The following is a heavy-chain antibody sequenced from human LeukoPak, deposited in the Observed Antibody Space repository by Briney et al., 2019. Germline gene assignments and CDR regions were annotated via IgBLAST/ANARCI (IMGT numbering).Heavy chain of an antibody. CDR2: IYYSGST. V-gene: IGHV4-59*01. D-gene: IGHD3-22*01. CDR1: GGSISSYY. CDR3: ARAFDSSGYLVPLDY. J-gene: IGHJ4*02. Sequence: SETLSLTCTASGGSISSYYWSWLRQPPGKGLEWLGYIYYSGSTKYNPSLKSRVTISVDTSKNQFSLRLSSVTAADTAVYYCARAFDSSGYLVPLDYWGQGTLVTVSS.